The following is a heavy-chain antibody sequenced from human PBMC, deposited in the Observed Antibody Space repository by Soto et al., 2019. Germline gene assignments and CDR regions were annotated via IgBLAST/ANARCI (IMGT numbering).Heavy chain of an antibody. CDR3: AKDVDSSGWYYYFDI. CDR2: ISYDGSNK. D-gene: IGHD6-19*01. J-gene: IGHJ2*01. Sequence: VGSLRLSCAASGFTFSSYGIHWVRQAPGKGLEWVAVISYDGSNKYYADSVKGRFTISRDNSKNTLYLQMNSLRAEDTAVYYCAKDVDSSGWYYYFDIWGRGALVTVSS. V-gene: IGHV3-30*18. CDR1: GFTFSSYG.